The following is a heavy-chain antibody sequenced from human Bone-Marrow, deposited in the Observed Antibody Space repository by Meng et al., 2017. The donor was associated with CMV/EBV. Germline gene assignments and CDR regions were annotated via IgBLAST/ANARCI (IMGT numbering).Heavy chain of an antibody. Sequence: SETLSLTCTVSGGSISSYYWSWIRQPPGKGLEWIGYIYYSGSTNYNPSLKSRVTISVDTSKNQFSLDLNSVTAADTAVYYCARLPGYCSGSSCYGYGMDVWGQGTTVTVSS. CDR3: ARLPGYCSGSSCYGYGMDV. V-gene: IGHV4-59*01. CDR2: IYYSGST. D-gene: IGHD2-15*01. CDR1: GGSISSYY. J-gene: IGHJ6*02.